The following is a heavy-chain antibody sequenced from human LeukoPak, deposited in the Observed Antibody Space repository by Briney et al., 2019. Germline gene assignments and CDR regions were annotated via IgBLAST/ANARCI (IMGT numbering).Heavy chain of an antibody. Sequence: HGESLKISCKGSGYSFTSYWIGWVRQMPGKGLEWMGTIYPGDSDTRYSSSFQGQVTISADKSISTAYLQWSSLRASDTAMYYCARHPPLVPYYYGMDVWGQGTTVTVSS. D-gene: IGHD3-16*01. J-gene: IGHJ6*02. V-gene: IGHV5-51*01. CDR1: GYSFTSYW. CDR2: IYPGDSDT. CDR3: ARHPPLVPYYYGMDV.